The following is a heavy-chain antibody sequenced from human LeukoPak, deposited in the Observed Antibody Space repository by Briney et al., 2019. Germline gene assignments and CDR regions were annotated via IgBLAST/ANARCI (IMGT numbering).Heavy chain of an antibody. CDR1: GFTFSSYA. D-gene: IGHD5-24*01. CDR3: ARGAEAGYNQGWWFDS. V-gene: IGHV3-64*01. Sequence: PGGSLRLSCAASGFTFSSYAMHWVRQAPGKGLECVSAISSNGGSTYCAKSVKGRFTISRDNSKNTLYLQMGSLRAEDMAVYYCARGAEAGYNQGWWFDSWGQGTLVTVSS. CDR2: ISSNGGST. J-gene: IGHJ5*01.